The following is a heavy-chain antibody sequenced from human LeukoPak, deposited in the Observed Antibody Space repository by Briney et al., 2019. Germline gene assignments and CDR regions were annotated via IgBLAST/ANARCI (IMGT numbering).Heavy chain of an antibody. CDR2: IYPGDSDT. Sequence: GESLKISCKGSGYSFTSYWIGWVRQVPGKGLEWMGIIYPGDSDTRYSPSFQGQVTTSADKSISTAYLQWSRLMASDTAIYYCARHKGGDNWWYFDVWGRGTLVTVSS. J-gene: IGHJ2*01. V-gene: IGHV5-51*01. D-gene: IGHD1-1*01. CDR1: GYSFTSYW. CDR3: ARHKGGDNWWYFDV.